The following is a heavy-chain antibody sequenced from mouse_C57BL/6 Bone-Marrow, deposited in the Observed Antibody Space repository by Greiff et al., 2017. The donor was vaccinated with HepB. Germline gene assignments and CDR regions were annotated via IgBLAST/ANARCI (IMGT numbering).Heavy chain of an antibody. J-gene: IGHJ3*01. D-gene: IGHD3-2*02. CDR3: ARNRQLRLRFAY. Sequence: QVQLQQPGAELVKPGASVKLSCKASGYTFTSYWMHWVKQRPGQGLEWIGMIHPNSGSTNYNEKFKSKATLTVDKSSSTAYMQLSSQTSEDSAVYYCARNRQLRLRFAYWGQGTLVTVSA. CDR1: GYTFTSYW. CDR2: IHPNSGST. V-gene: IGHV1-64*01.